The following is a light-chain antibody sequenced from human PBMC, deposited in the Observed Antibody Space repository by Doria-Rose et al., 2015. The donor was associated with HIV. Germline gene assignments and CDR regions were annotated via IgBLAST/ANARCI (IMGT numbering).Light chain of an antibody. J-gene: IGKJ3*01. CDR2: WAS. V-gene: IGKV4-1*01. Sequence: TQXPXSLXMSXGERAXLXXKSNQSLLYTSKNYLAWYQQKPGQPPKLLIYWASTRQSAVPARFSGSGSGTDFTLTISSLEAEDVAVYYCQQYYDTPSFGPGTTVDIK. CDR3: QQYYDTPS. CDR1: QSLLYTSKNY.